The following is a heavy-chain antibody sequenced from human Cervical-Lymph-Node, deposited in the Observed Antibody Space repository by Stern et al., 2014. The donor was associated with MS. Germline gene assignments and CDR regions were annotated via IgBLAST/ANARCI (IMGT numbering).Heavy chain of an antibody. J-gene: IGHJ4*02. CDR1: GGSISSGGYY. CDR2: IYYSGSP. D-gene: IGHD3-10*01. CDR3: ARAPVRGVINGVDY. Sequence: VQLVESGPGLVKPSQTLSLTCTVSGGSISSGGYYWSWIRQHPGKGLEWIGYIYYSGSPYYNPSLKSRVTISVDTSKNQFSLKLSSVTAADTAVYYCARAPVRGVINGVDYWGQGTLVTVSS. V-gene: IGHV4-31*03.